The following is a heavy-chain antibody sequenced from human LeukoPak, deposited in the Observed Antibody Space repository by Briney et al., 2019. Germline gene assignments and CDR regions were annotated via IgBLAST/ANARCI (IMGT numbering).Heavy chain of an antibody. J-gene: IGHJ4*02. CDR2: IYHSGST. Sequence: SETLSLTCTVSGGSISSYYWSWIRQPPGKGLEWIGSIYHSGSTYYNPSLKSRVTISVDTSKNQFSLRLSSVTAADTALYYCATYDYWGPGTLVTVSS. V-gene: IGHV4-59*04. CDR3: ATYDY. CDR1: GGSISSYY.